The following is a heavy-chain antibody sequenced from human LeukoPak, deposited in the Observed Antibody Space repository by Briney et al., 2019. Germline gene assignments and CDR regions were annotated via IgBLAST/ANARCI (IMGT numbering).Heavy chain of an antibody. J-gene: IGHJ5*02. V-gene: IGHV1-2*02. CDR2: INPNSGGT. CDR3: ARDGDRGYCTNGVCYTAWFDP. D-gene: IGHD2-8*01. Sequence: ASVKVSCKAFGYTFTGYYMHWVRQAPGQGLEWMGWINPNSGGTNYAQKFQGRVTMTRDTSISTAYMELSRLRSDDTAVYYCARDGDRGYCTNGVCYTAWFDPWGQGTLVTVSS. CDR1: GYTFTGYY.